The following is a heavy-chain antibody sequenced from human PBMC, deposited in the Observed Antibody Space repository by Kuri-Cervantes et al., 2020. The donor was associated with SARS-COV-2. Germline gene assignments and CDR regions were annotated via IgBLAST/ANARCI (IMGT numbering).Heavy chain of an antibody. CDR1: GFSFSTYS. CDR2: IGVGGTPI. J-gene: IGHJ5*02. D-gene: IGHD1-1*01. CDR3: VIGAGGNA. V-gene: IGHV3-48*02. Sequence: GESLKISCAGSGFSFSTYSMNWVRQAPGKGLEWTSYIGVGGTPIYYADTVRGRFTNSRDNAKNSAYLQMSSLRDEDTAIYYCVIGAGGNAWGQGTLVTVSS.